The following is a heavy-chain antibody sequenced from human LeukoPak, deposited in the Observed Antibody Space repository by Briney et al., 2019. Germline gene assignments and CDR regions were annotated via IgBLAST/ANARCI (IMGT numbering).Heavy chain of an antibody. CDR3: ARGGGLDV. Sequence: PGGSLRLSCAASTFTFSNYWMSWVRQAPGKGLEWVANIKQDGSEKYYVDSVKGRFTISRDNAKTSLYLQMSNLRAEDTAVYFCARGGGLDVWGQGATVTVSS. CDR2: IKQDGSEK. D-gene: IGHD3-16*01. J-gene: IGHJ6*02. V-gene: IGHV3-7*03. CDR1: TFTFSNYW.